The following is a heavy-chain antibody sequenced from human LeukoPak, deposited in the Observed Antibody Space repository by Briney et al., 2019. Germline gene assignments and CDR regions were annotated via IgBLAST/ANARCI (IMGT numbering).Heavy chain of an antibody. Sequence: GGSLRLSCAASGFTFSGYGMHWVRQAPGKGLEWVSSISSSSSYVYYADSVKGRFTISRDNAKDSLYLQMNSLRAEDTAVYYCARDFSDSYWQQLVGVWYYYYMDVWGKGTTVTISS. D-gene: IGHD6-13*01. V-gene: IGHV3-21*01. CDR1: GFTFSGYG. CDR3: ARDFSDSYWQQLVGVWYYYYMDV. J-gene: IGHJ6*03. CDR2: ISSSSSYV.